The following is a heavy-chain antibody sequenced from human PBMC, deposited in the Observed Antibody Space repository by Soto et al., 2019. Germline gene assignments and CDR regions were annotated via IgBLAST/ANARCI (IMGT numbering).Heavy chain of an antibody. J-gene: IGHJ6*02. D-gene: IGHD2-21*02. CDR2: ISAYNGNT. CDR3: AHCRAPPPIFYHCGTDV. V-gene: IGHV1-18*01. CDR1: GYTFTSYG. Sequence: QVQLVQSGAEVKKPGASVKVSCKASGYTFTSYGISWVRQAPGQGLEWMGWISAYNGNTNYAQKLQGRVTMTTDTSASTDYLELRSLRPDDTALYHCAHCRAPPPIFYHCGTDVWGQGTTVPVSS.